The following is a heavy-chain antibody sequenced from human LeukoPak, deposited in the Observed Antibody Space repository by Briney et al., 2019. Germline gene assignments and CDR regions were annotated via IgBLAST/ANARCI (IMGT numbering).Heavy chain of an antibody. V-gene: IGHV4-39*07. CDR3: ARVSGSSSPYYYYYYMDV. Sequence: SETLSLTCTVSGGSISSSSYYWGWIRQPPGKGLEWIGSIYYSGSTYYNPSLKSRVTISVDTSKNQFSLKLSSVTAADTAVYYCARVSGSSSPYYYYYYMDVWGKGTTVTVSS. CDR2: IYYSGST. D-gene: IGHD6-6*01. CDR1: GGSISSSSYY. J-gene: IGHJ6*03.